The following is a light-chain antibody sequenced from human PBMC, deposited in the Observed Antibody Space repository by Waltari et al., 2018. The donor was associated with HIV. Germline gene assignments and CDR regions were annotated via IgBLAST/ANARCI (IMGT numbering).Light chain of an antibody. J-gene: IGKJ5*01. CDR2: DAS. V-gene: IGKV3-11*01. CDR1: QSVNSY. Sequence: EIVLTQSPATLSLSPGARTTLSCRASQSVNSYLAWYQQKPGQAPRLLIYDASNRASGIPARFSGSGSGTDFTLTISSLEPEDFAVYYCQQRSTSITFGQGTRLDIK. CDR3: QQRSTSIT.